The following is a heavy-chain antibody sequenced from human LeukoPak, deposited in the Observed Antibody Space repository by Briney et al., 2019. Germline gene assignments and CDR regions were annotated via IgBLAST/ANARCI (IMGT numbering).Heavy chain of an antibody. CDR2: IFDGGSA. CDR1: GGSMSSYY. V-gene: IGHV4-59*08. CDR3: ARGTGY. Sequence: SETLSLTCTVPGGSMSSYYWSWIRQPPGKGLEYIGWIFDGGSASYNPSLKSRVTISLDTSRKQVSLRLTSVTDADTAGYYCARGTGYWGQGTLVTVSS. J-gene: IGHJ4*02.